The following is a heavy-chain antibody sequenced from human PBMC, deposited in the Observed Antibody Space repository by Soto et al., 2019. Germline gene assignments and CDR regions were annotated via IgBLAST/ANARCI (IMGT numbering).Heavy chain of an antibody. CDR2: IIPIFGTA. D-gene: IGHD5-18*01. CDR1: GGTFSSYA. Sequence: GASVKVSCKASGGTFSSYAISWVRQAPGQGLGWMGGIIPIFGTANYAQKFQGRVTITADESTSTAYMELSSLRSEDTAVYYCARARGGYSYGYYYYGMDVWGQGTTVTVSS. J-gene: IGHJ6*02. V-gene: IGHV1-69*13. CDR3: ARARGGYSYGYYYYGMDV.